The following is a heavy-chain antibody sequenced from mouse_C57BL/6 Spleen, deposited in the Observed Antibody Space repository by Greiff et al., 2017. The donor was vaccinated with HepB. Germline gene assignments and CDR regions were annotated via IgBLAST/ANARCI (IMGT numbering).Heavy chain of an antibody. J-gene: IGHJ4*01. V-gene: IGHV1-54*01. CDR3: ARGVYYAMDY. CDR1: GYAFTNYL. Sequence: QVQLQQSGAELVRPGTSVKVSCKASGYAFTNYLIEWVKQRPGQGLEWIGVINPGSGGTNYNEKFKGKATLPADKSSSTAYMQLSSLTSEDSAVYFCARGVYYAMDYWGQGTSVTVSS. CDR2: INPGSGGT.